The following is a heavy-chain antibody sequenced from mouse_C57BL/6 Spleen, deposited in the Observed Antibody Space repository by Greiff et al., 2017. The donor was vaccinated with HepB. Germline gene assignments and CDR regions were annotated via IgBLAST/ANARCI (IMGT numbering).Heavy chain of an antibody. CDR2: IHPNSGST. D-gene: IGHD3-2*02. CDR3: ARAAQAYAMDY. Sequence: VQLQQPGAELVKPGASVKLSCKASGYTFTSYWMHWVKQRPGQGLEWIGMIHPNSGSTNYNEKFKSKATLTVDKSSSTAYMQLSSLTSADSAVYYCARAAQAYAMDYWGQGTSVTVSS. CDR1: GYTFTSYW. J-gene: IGHJ4*01. V-gene: IGHV1-64*01.